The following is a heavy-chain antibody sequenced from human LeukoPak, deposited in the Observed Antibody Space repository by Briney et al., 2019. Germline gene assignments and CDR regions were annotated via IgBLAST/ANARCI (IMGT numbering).Heavy chain of an antibody. Sequence: GGSLRLSCVASGFNFDDYAMHWVRQGPGKALEWVSVISWDGNKVAYSDSVKGRFTISRDNAKNSLYLQMTSLRPEDTAFYYCAKDRPVATTLHRFDYWGLGMLVTVSS. CDR2: ISWDGNKV. CDR1: GFNFDDYA. V-gene: IGHV3-9*01. J-gene: IGHJ4*02. D-gene: IGHD1-26*01. CDR3: AKDRPVATTLHRFDY.